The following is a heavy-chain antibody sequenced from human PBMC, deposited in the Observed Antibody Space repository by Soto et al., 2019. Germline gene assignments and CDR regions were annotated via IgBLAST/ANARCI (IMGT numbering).Heavy chain of an antibody. CDR2: ITNSGDDT. CDR3: AKASGGSYPGSRVFDV. D-gene: IGHD1-26*01. V-gene: IGHV3-23*01. Sequence: XRSLRRTCAASGFTFRSYDMTWVRQAPGEGLGWVSVITNSGDDTLHADSVKGRFTISRDNSKNTLYLQMNSLRAEDTAIYYWAKASGGSYPGSRVFDVWGQGTRVTISS. J-gene: IGHJ4*02. CDR1: GFTFRSYD.